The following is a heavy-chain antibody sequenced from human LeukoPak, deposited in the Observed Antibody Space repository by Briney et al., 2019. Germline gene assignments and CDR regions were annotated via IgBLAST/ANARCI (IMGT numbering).Heavy chain of an antibody. CDR2: INPSGGST. CDR1: GYTFTSYY. CDR3: ARDRYCSGGSCSHLHFDY. V-gene: IGHV1-46*01. D-gene: IGHD2-15*01. Sequence: ASVKVSCKASGYTFTSYYMHWVRQAPGQGLEWMGIINPSGGSTSYAQKFQGRVTMTRDTSTSTVYMELSSLRSEDTAVYYCARDRYCSGGSCSHLHFDYWAQGTLVTVSS. J-gene: IGHJ4*02.